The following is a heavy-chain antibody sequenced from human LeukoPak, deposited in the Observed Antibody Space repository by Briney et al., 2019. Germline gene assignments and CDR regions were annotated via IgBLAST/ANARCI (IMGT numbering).Heavy chain of an antibody. Sequence: GGSLRLSCAASGFTFSSYAMSWVRQAPGKGLEWVSAISGSGGSTYYADSVKSRFTISRDNSKNTLYLQMNSLRAEDTAVYYCAKSSGVTIFGVVDNAFDIWGQGTMVTVSS. CDR3: AKSSGVTIFGVVDNAFDI. D-gene: IGHD3-3*01. CDR1: GFTFSSYA. CDR2: ISGSGGST. V-gene: IGHV3-23*01. J-gene: IGHJ3*02.